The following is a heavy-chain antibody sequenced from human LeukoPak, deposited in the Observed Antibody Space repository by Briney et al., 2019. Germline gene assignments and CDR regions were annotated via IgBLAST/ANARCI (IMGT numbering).Heavy chain of an antibody. V-gene: IGHV1-18*04. CDR3: ARAGRTSTGVFDN. Sequence: ASVKVSCKTSNYIFASYGISWLRQAPGQGLEWMGWISTYNGDTKFAQNLQGRLTVTTDTSTRTVYMELRSLGSDDTAVYYCARAGRTSTGVFDNWGQGTLVTVSS. J-gene: IGHJ4*02. CDR2: ISTYNGDT. CDR1: NYIFASYG. D-gene: IGHD2-2*01.